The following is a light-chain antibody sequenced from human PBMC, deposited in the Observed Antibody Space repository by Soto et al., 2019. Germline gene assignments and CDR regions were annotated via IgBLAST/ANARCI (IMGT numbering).Light chain of an antibody. V-gene: IGLV2-11*01. CDR2: DVN. Sequence: QSALTQPRSVSGSPGQSVTVSCTGTSSDVGGSDYVSWYQQHPGKVPKLIIFDVNKRPSGVPARFSGSKSGNTASLTISGLQAEDEADYHCCSYTSSSTRVFGGGTKLTVL. CDR3: CSYTSSSTRV. CDR1: SSDVGGSDY. J-gene: IGLJ2*01.